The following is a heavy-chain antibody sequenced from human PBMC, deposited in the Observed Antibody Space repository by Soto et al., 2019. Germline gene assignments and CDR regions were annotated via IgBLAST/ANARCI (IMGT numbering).Heavy chain of an antibody. V-gene: IGHV3-48*01. CDR1: GFTFSSYS. J-gene: IGHJ4*02. CDR3: AREVPYGSGTHLAY. Sequence: PGGSLRLSCAASGFTFSSYSMNWVRQAPGKGLEWVSYISSSSSTTYYADSVKGRFTISRDNSKNSLYLQMISLRADDTAVYYCAREVPYGSGTHLAYWGQGTLVPVSS. CDR2: ISSSSSTT. D-gene: IGHD3-10*01.